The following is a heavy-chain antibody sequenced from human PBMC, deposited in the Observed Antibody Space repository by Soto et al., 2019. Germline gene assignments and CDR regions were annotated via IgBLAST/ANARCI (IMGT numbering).Heavy chain of an antibody. CDR2: ISGSGGSA. CDR3: AKEKSLTGYYKGWVCLDF. Sequence: EVKLLESGGGLVQPGGSLRLSCAASGFTFSSHAVTWVRQSPGKGLEWVSAISGSGGSAYYADSVKGRFTISRDNSKNTLFLRMKSLKADDTAVYYCAKEKSLTGYYKGWVCLDFWGQGTLVTVSS. D-gene: IGHD3-9*01. CDR1: GFTFSSHA. J-gene: IGHJ4*02. V-gene: IGHV3-23*01.